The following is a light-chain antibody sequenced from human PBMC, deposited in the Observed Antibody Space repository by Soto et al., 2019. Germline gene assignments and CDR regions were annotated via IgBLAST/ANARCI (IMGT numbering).Light chain of an antibody. CDR3: QQHSNWPLT. CDR2: DAS. V-gene: IGKV3-11*01. J-gene: IGKJ4*01. CDR1: QSVSSY. Sequence: EIVLTQSPATLSLSPGERATLSCRASQSVSSYLAWYQQKPGQAPRLLIYDASNRATGIPARFSGSGSGTDFTLTISSLEPEDFAVYYCQQHSNWPLTLGGGTKVDI.